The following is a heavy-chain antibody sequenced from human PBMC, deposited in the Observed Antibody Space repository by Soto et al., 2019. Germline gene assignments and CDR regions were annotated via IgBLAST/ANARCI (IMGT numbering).Heavy chain of an antibody. V-gene: IGHV4-34*01. CDR2: INHSGST. J-gene: IGHJ4*02. Sequence: SETLSLTCAVYGGSFSGYYWSWIRQPPGKGLEWIGEINHSGSTNYNPSLKSRVTISVDTPENQFSLKLSSVTAADTAVYYCARGGTWIQLWLLNYWGQGTLVTVSS. CDR3: ARGGTWIQLWLLNY. CDR1: GGSFSGYY. D-gene: IGHD5-18*01.